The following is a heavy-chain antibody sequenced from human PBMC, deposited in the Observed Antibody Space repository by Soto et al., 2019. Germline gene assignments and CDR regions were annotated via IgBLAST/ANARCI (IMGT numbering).Heavy chain of an antibody. V-gene: IGHV4-34*02. CDR3: ARSPPFSSFRGFDV. J-gene: IGHJ3*01. CDR2: VNHRGST. Sequence: QVQLKQWGAGLLKPSETLSLTCAVNGGSFTGYYWTYIRQSPEKVLEWIGEVNHRGSTTYNQSLKSRVTISGDASNNQFSLNLSSGTAAETAIYYCARSPPFSSFRGFDVWGQGTMVTVAS. CDR1: GGSFTGYY. D-gene: IGHD6-6*01.